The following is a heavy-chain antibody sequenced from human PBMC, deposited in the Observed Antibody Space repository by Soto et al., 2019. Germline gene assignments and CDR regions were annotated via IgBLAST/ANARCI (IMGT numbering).Heavy chain of an antibody. V-gene: IGHV2-5*01. CDR2: IYGNDDK. CDR3: AHRTTDRAVDY. J-gene: IGHJ4*02. D-gene: IGHD5-18*01. Sequence: QITLKESGPTLVKPTQTLTLTCTFSEFSLSTSVVVVGWIRQPPGKALEWLAFIYGNDDKRYSPSLKSRLTXTXXTSKNQVVLTMTSMDPVDTATYYCAHRTTDRAVDYWGQGTLVTVSS. CDR1: EFSLSTSVVV.